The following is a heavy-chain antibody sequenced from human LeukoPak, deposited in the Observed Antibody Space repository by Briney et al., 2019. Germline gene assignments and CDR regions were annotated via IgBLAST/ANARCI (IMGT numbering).Heavy chain of an antibody. CDR1: GYTFTSYG. D-gene: IGHD2-15*01. CDR3: ARGGLVVVVAATPSTTPGLLHWLDP. Sequence: ASVKVSCKASGYTFTSYGISWVRQAPGQGLEWMGWISAYNGNTKYAQKVLGRVTMTTDTFTSTAYMELRSLRSDGTAVYYCARGGLVVVVAATPSTTPGLLHWLDPWGQGTLVSVSS. V-gene: IGHV1-18*01. CDR2: ISAYNGNT. J-gene: IGHJ5*02.